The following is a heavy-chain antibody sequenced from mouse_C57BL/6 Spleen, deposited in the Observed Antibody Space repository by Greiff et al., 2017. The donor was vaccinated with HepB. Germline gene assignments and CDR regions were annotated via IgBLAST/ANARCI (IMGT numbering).Heavy chain of an antibody. V-gene: IGHV5-16*01. D-gene: IGHD1-1*01. J-gene: IGHJ4*01. Sequence: EVHLVESEGGLVQPGSSMKLSCTASGFTFSDYYMAWVRQVPEKGLEWVANINYDGSSTYYLDSLKSRFIISRDNAKNILYLQMSSLKSEDTATYYCAIVEGYGSSFYYAMDYWGQGTSVTVSS. CDR2: INYDGSST. CDR3: AIVEGYGSSFYYAMDY. CDR1: GFTFSDYY.